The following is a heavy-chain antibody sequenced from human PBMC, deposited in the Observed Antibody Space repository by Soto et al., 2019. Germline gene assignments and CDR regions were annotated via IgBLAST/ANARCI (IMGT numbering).Heavy chain of an antibody. Sequence: GASVKVSCKASGYTFTGYYMHLVRQAPGQGLEWMGWINPNSGGTNYAQKFQGWVTMTRDTSISTAYMELSRLGSDDTAVYYCARDHVDIVATIRATGGMDVWGQGTTVTVSS. CDR2: INPNSGGT. CDR1: GYTFTGYY. CDR3: ARDHVDIVATIRATGGMDV. D-gene: IGHD5-12*01. V-gene: IGHV1-2*04. J-gene: IGHJ6*02.